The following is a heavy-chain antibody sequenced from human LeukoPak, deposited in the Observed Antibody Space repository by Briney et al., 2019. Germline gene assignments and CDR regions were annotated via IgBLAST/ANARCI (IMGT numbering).Heavy chain of an antibody. CDR2: ICPSDSDT. CDR3: ARRVTAAMETVFDY. CDR1: GYSFTSYW. Sequence: GESLKISCKGSGYSFTSYWLDWVRQMPGKGLEWMLIICPSDSDTSYSPSFQGQVTISADKSISTAYLQWSSLKASDTAMYYCARRVTAAMETVFDYWGQGTLVTVSS. D-gene: IGHD2-2*01. V-gene: IGHV5-51*01. J-gene: IGHJ4*02.